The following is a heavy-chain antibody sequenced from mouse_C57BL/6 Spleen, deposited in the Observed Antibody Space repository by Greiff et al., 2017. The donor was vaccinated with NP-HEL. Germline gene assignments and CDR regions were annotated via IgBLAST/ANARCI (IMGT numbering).Heavy chain of an antibody. CDR2: IWSGGST. J-gene: IGHJ3*01. CDR3: ARKADDGYRAWFAY. CDR1: GFSLTSYG. D-gene: IGHD2-3*01. Sequence: QVQLQQSGPGLVQPSQSLSITCTVSGFSLTSYGVHWVRQSPGKGLEWLGVIWSGGSTDYNAAFISRLSISKDNSKSQVFFKMNSLQADDTAIYYCARKADDGYRAWFAYWGQGTLVTVSA. V-gene: IGHV2-2*01.